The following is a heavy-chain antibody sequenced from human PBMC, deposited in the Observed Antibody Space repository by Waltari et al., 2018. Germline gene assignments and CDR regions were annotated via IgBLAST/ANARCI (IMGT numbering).Heavy chain of an antibody. Sequence: QVQLVQSGAEVARPGASVGISCKESGYPFTNYYVHWLRQAPGRGFEWLGIIDPDGGGTTYAPKFRDRLSLTRDTSTSVLYMALDNLNSDDSAIYFCARGRGTLGQLLVTYWGQGTQVLVSS. D-gene: IGHD6-13*01. J-gene: IGHJ4*02. V-gene: IGHV1-46*01. CDR1: GYPFTNYY. CDR2: IDPDGGGT. CDR3: ARGRGTLGQLLVTY.